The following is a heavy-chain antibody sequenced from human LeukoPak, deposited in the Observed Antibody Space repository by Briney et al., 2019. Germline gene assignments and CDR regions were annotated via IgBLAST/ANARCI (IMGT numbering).Heavy chain of an antibody. V-gene: IGHV4-38-2*02. CDR1: GYSLSSGFY. CDR3: AKEDRFGNCYTSLDH. J-gene: IGHJ4*02. D-gene: IGHD2-2*02. CDR2: IYHSGST. Sequence: SETLSLTCTVSGYSLSSGFYWGWIRQPPGKGLEWIGSIYHSGSTFYNPSLKGRVTISVDTSKNHFSLQLTSVTAADTAVYYCAKEDRFGNCYTSLDHWGQGTLVTVSS.